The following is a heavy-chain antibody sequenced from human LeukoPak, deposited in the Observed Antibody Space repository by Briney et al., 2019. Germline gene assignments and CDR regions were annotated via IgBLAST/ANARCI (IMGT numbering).Heavy chain of an antibody. CDR2: IYPGDSDT. V-gene: IGHV5-51*01. Sequence: GESLKISCQGSGYSFTSYWIGWVRQMPGKGLEWMGIIYPGDSDTRFSPSFQGLVTISADKSISTAYLQWSSLKASDAAMYYCARQGRIVVVTTTHDAFDIWGQGTMVTVSS. CDR3: ARQGRIVVVTTTHDAFDI. J-gene: IGHJ3*02. CDR1: GYSFTSYW. D-gene: IGHD2-21*02.